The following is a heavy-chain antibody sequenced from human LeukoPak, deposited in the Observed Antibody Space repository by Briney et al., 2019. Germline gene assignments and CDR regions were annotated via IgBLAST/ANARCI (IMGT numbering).Heavy chain of an antibody. CDR2: IKQDGSEK. Sequence: GGSLRLSCAASGFTFSSYWMSWVRQAPGKGLEWVASIKQDGSEKYYVDSVKGRFTISRDNAKNSLYLQMNSLRAEDTAVYYCARVPVDYYGSGSYPVYGMDVWGKGTTVTVSS. V-gene: IGHV3-7*03. D-gene: IGHD3-10*01. CDR1: GFTFSSYW. CDR3: ARVPVDYYGSGSYPVYGMDV. J-gene: IGHJ6*04.